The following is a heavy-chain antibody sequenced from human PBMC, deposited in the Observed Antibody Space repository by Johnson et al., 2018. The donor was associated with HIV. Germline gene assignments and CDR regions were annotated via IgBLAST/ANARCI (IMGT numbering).Heavy chain of an antibody. CDR3: ARDCGGACFSYWRNAFDI. CDR1: GFTFSDYY. D-gene: IGHD2-21*01. CDR2: ISSSGSTI. Sequence: VQLVESGGCLVKPGGSLRLSCAASGFTFSDYYMSWIRQAPGKGLEWVSYISSSGSTIYYADSVHGRFTISRDNSKNTLYLQMTSLRAEDTAVYYCARDCGGACFSYWRNAFDIWGQGTMVTVSS. J-gene: IGHJ3*02. V-gene: IGHV3-11*04.